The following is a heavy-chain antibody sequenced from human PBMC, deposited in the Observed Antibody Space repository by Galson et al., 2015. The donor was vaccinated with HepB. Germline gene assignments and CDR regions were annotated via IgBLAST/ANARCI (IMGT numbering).Heavy chain of an antibody. D-gene: IGHD4-17*01. J-gene: IGHJ3*02. Sequence: SLRLSCAASGITFSRYALTWVRQAPGKGLEWVSSISGPGGLTYYADSVKGRFTISRDNSENILYLQMNSLRADDTAVYYCAKDPNGDYVGAFDMWGPGTMVAVSS. CDR2: ISGPGGLT. V-gene: IGHV3-23*01. CDR1: GITFSRYA. CDR3: AKDPNGDYVGAFDM.